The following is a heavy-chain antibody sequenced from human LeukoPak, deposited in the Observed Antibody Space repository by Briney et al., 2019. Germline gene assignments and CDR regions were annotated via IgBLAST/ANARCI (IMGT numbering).Heavy chain of an antibody. CDR3: ARHDYYYYYGMDV. Sequence: TSETLSLTCTVSGVSISSYYWSWIRQTPGKGLEWIGYIYYSGSTNYNPSLKSRVTISVDTSKNQFSLKLSSVTAADTAVYYCARHDYYYYYGMDVWGQGTTVTVSS. V-gene: IGHV4-59*08. J-gene: IGHJ6*02. CDR2: IYYSGST. CDR1: GVSISSYY.